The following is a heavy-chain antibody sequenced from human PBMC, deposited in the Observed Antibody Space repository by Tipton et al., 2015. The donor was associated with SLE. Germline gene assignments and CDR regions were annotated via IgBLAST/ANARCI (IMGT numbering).Heavy chain of an antibody. V-gene: IGHV1-18*01. J-gene: IGHJ4*02. CDR1: GYTFTTYD. CDR3: TRDTRYQHASGV. CDR2: VSAHNGNT. D-gene: IGHD6-19*01. Sequence: QVQLVQSGAEVKKPGASVKVSCKASGYTFTTYDFSWVRQAPGQGLEWMGWVSAHNGNTKYAQKFQGRVTMTTDTSTSTAYMELRRLTSDDTAVYYCTRDTRYQHASGVWGQGTLVTVSS.